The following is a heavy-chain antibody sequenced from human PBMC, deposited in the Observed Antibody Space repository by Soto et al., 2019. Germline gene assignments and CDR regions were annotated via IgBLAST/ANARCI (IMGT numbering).Heavy chain of an antibody. CDR1: GYTFTSYD. CDR2: INPNSGGT. J-gene: IGHJ4*02. D-gene: IGHD3-22*01. V-gene: IGHV1-2*02. CDR3: ARGAHYYDSSGPIPY. Sequence: GAAVKVSCKASGYTFTSYDINWVRQAPGQGLEWMGWINPNSGGTNYAQKFQGRVTMTRDTSISTAYMELSRLRSDDTAVYYCARGAHYYDSSGPIPYWGQGTLVTVSS.